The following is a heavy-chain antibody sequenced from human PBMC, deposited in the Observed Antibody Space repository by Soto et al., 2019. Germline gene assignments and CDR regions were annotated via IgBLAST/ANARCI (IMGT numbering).Heavy chain of an antibody. V-gene: IGHV4-34*01. CDR3: ARERGTMGRGVIPSGYYGMDV. J-gene: IGHJ6*02. CDR2: INHSGST. Sequence: PSETLSLTCAVYGGSFSGYYWSWIRQPPGKGLEWIGEINHSGSTNYNPSLKSRVTISVDTSENQFSLKLSSVTAADTAVYYCARERGTMGRGVIPSGYYGMDVWGQGTTVTVSS. CDR1: GGSFSGYY. D-gene: IGHD3-10*01.